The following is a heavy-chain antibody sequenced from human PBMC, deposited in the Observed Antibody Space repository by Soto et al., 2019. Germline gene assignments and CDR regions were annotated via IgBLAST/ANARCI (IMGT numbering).Heavy chain of an antibody. J-gene: IGHJ4*02. D-gene: IGHD3-9*01. CDR1: GFSVYGNY. V-gene: IGHV3-53*01. Sequence: GGSLRLSCAISGFSVYGNYMSWVRQAPGKGLEWVSVIYAYSAGTTVYAESVRGRFTISRDTSKNTVDLQMNSLRAEDTAVYYCARGLSFDVWGRGTLVTVSS. CDR2: IYAYSAGTT. CDR3: ARGLSFDV.